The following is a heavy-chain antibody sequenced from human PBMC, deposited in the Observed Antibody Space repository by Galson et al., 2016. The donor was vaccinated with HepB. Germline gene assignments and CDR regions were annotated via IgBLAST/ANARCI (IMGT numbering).Heavy chain of an antibody. D-gene: IGHD1-1*01. V-gene: IGHV1-58*01. CDR2: IVVGSGDT. Sequence: SVKVSCKALGFTFPTSAVQWLRQARGQRPEWLGWIVVGSGDTNYAQKFQDRVTITWDKSTSAGYMEMRKLRSEDTAGYYCATDFDTGRQSHNHYGLDVWGQGTTVTVS. CDR1: GFTFPTSA. J-gene: IGHJ6*02. CDR3: ATDFDTGRQSHNHYGLDV.